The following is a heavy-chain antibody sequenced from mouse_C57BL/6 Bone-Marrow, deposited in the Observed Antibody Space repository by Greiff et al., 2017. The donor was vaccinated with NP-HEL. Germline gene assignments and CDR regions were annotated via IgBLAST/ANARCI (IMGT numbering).Heavy chain of an antibody. CDR2: IYPGNSDT. D-gene: IGHD2-5*01. CDR1: GYTFTSYW. J-gene: IGHJ4*01. Sequence: EVQLQESGTVLARPGASVKMSCKTSGYTFTSYWMHWVKQRPGQGLEWIGAIYPGNSDTSYNQKFKGKAKLTAVTSASTAYMELSSLTYEDSAVYYCTRAYYSTYDAMDYWGQGTSVTVSS. V-gene: IGHV1-5*01. CDR3: TRAYYSTYDAMDY.